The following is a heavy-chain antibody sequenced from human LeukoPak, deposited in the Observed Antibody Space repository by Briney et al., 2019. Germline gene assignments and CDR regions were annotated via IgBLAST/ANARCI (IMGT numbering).Heavy chain of an antibody. Sequence: GGSLRPSCAPAAFTLDDSAMHWVRQAPGKGLGWGSCISWDGGSIGHAASVKGRFTISRDNAKNSLYLQMNSLRAEDTAFYYCAKDRGYSYGSPPGIAVAGTDYWGEGSMVTASS. J-gene: IGHJ4*02. D-gene: IGHD6-19*01. CDR3: AKDRGYSYGSPPGIAVAGTDY. CDR1: AFTLDDSA. V-gene: IGHV3-9*01. CDR2: ISWDGGSI.